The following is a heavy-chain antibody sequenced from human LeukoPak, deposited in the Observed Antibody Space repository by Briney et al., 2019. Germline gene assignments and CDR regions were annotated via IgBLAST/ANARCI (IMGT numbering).Heavy chain of an antibody. CDR3: ARDRGYCSGGSCYSSWFDP. D-gene: IGHD2-15*01. J-gene: IGHJ5*02. Sequence: SETLSLICTVSGGSISSYYWSWIRQPAGKGLEWVGRIYTSGSTNYNPSLKSRVTMSVDTSKNQSSLKLSSVTAADTAVYYCARDRGYCSGGSCYSSWFDPWGQGTLVTVSS. V-gene: IGHV4-4*07. CDR1: GGSISSYY. CDR2: IYTSGST.